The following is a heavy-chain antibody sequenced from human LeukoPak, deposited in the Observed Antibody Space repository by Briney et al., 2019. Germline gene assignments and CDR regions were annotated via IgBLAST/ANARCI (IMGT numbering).Heavy chain of an antibody. CDR2: IKQDGSEK. V-gene: IGHV3-7*04. Sequence: GGSLRLSCAASGFTFSSYWMHWVRQAPGKGLEWVANIKQDGSEKYYVDSVKGRFTISRDNAKNSLYLQMNSLRAEDTAVYYCARDPHEATGYFDYWGQGTLVTVSS. CDR3: ARDPHEATGYFDY. J-gene: IGHJ4*02. CDR1: GFTFSSYW. D-gene: IGHD1-26*01.